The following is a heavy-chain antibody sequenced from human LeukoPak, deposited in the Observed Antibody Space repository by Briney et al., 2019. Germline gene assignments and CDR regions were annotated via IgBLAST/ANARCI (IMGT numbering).Heavy chain of an antibody. D-gene: IGHD4-17*01. Sequence: PGGSLRLSCAASGFTFSSYSMNWVRQAPGKGLEWVSSISSSSSYIYYADSVKGRFTISRDNAKNSLYLQMNSLRAEDTAVYYCARDYNGDYADAFDIWGQGTMVTVSS. CDR3: ARDYNGDYADAFDI. CDR2: ISSSSSYI. V-gene: IGHV3-21*01. J-gene: IGHJ3*02. CDR1: GFTFSSYS.